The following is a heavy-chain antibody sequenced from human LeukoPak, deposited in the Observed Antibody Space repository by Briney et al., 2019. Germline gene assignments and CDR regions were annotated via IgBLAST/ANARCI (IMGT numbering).Heavy chain of an antibody. J-gene: IGHJ4*02. CDR3: AKVRFGESDYFDY. D-gene: IGHD3-10*01. Sequence: QSGGSLRLSCAASGFTFSSYAMSWVRQAPGKGLEWVSAISGSGGSTYYADSVKGRFTISRDNSKNTLDLQMNSLRAEDTAVYYCAKVRFGESDYFDYWGQGTLVTVSS. V-gene: IGHV3-23*01. CDR2: ISGSGGST. CDR1: GFTFSSYA.